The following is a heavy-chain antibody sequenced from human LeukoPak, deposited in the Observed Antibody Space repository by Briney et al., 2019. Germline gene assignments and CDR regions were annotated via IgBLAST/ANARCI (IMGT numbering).Heavy chain of an antibody. CDR2: INWNGVNT. CDR3: AKGGASVTRYVDY. V-gene: IGHV3-20*04. D-gene: IGHD4-17*01. J-gene: IGHJ4*02. Sequence: PGGSLRLSCAASGFTFDNYGMSWVRQAPGKGLEWVSRINWNGVNTFYADSMKGRFTISRDNAKNSLYLQMNSLRPEDTAVYYCAKGGASVTRYVDYWGQGTLVTVSS. CDR1: GFTFDNYG.